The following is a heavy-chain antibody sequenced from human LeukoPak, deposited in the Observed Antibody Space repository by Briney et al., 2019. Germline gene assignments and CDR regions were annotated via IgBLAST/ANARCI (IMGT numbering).Heavy chain of an antibody. J-gene: IGHJ4*02. D-gene: IGHD5-12*01. CDR2: ISYDGSNK. Sequence: GGSLRLSCAASGFTFSSYAMYWVRQAPGKGLEWVAVISYDGSNKYYADSVKGRFTISRDNSKNTLYLQMNSLRAEDTAVYYCARDLYTHSGRFDYWDQGTLVTVSS. CDR3: ARDLYTHSGRFDY. CDR1: GFTFSSYA. V-gene: IGHV3-30-3*01.